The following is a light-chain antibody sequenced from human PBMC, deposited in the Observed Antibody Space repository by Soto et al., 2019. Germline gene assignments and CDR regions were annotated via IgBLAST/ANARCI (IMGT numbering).Light chain of an antibody. V-gene: IGKV3-20*01. CDR1: QSVSNNY. J-gene: IGKJ1*01. Sequence: IGVSQSPGALSLSTGERATLSCRASQSVSNNYLAWYQQKPGQAPRLLIYGASNRATGIPDRFSGSGSGTDFTLTISRLEPEDFAVYYCQQYGSSGTFAQGTKVDIK. CDR2: GAS. CDR3: QQYGSSGT.